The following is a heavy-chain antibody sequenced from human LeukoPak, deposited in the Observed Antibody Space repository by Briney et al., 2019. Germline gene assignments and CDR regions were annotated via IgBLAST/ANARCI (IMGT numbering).Heavy chain of an antibody. V-gene: IGHV3-7*04. J-gene: IGHJ4*02. D-gene: IGHD2-21*01. CDR2: IKHDGSDK. CDR1: GFTFSSYW. CDR3: ARSQSLGD. Sequence: GGSLRLSCAASGFTFSSYWMSWVRQAPGKGLEWVANIKHDGSDKYYVDSVKGRFTISRDNAENSLYLQMNSLRAEDTAMYYCARSQSLGDWGQGTLVTVSS.